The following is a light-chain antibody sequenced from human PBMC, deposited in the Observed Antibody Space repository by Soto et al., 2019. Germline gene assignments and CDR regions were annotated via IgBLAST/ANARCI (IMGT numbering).Light chain of an antibody. Sequence: DIQMTQSPSTLSASVGDRITITCRASQSITEGVAWYQQKPGKAPKLLIYKASSLQSGVPSRFSGSGFGTEVTLSSSSLQPDDFATYYCQHYSNYPWTFGQGTKVEMK. CDR2: KAS. CDR1: QSITEG. J-gene: IGKJ1*01. CDR3: QHYSNYPWT. V-gene: IGKV1-5*03.